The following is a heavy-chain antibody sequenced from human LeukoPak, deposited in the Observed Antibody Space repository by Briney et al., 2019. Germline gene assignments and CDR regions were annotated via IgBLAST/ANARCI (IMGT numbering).Heavy chain of an antibody. V-gene: IGHV1-2*02. Sequence: GESLKISCKGSGYTFTGYYMHWVRQAPGQGLEWMGWINPNSGGTNYAQKFQGRVTMTRDTSISTAYMELSRLRSDDTAVYYCAREQLWSHDAFDIWGQGIMVTVSS. CDR3: AREQLWSHDAFDI. CDR1: GYTFTGYY. J-gene: IGHJ3*02. CDR2: INPNSGGT. D-gene: IGHD5-18*01.